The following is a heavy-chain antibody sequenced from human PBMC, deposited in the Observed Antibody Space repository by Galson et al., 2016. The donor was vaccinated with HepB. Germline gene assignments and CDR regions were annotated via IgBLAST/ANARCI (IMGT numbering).Heavy chain of an antibody. CDR1: GFTFSSYS. CDR3: ARDGELGGSCYGRDFDI. D-gene: IGHD2-15*01. J-gene: IGHJ3*02. V-gene: IGHV3-21*01. Sequence: SLRLSCAASGFTFSSYSMNWVRQAPGKGLEWVSSISSRSNYIYYADSVKGRFTISRDNAKNSLYLQMNSLRAEDTALYYCARDGELGGSCYGRDFDIWGQGTMVTVSS. CDR2: ISSRSNYI.